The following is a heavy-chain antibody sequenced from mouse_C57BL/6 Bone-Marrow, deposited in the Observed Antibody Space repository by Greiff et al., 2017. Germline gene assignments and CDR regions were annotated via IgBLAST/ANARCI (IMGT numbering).Heavy chain of an antibody. CDR2: INPNNGGT. V-gene: IGHV1-26*01. J-gene: IGHJ3*01. CDR1: GYTFTDYY. Sequence: EVQLQQSGPELVKPGASVKISCKASGYTFTDYYMNWVKQSHGKSLEWIGDINPNNGGTSYNQKFKGKATLTVDKSSSTAYMELRSLTSEDSAVYYCAHYYGSREPLLFAYWGQGTLVTGSA. D-gene: IGHD1-1*01. CDR3: AHYYGSREPLLFAY.